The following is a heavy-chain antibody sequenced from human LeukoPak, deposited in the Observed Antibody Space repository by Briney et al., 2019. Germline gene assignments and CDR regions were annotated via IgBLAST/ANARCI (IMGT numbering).Heavy chain of an antibody. J-gene: IGHJ1*01. CDR3: ANGNMVRGVIPYFQH. CDR2: ISGSGGST. CDR1: GFTFSSYA. D-gene: IGHD3-10*01. V-gene: IGHV3-23*01. Sequence: PGGSLRLSCAASGFTFSSYAMSWVRQAPGKGLEWVSAISGSGGSTYYADSVKGRFTISRDNSKNTLYLQMNSLRAEDTAVYYCANGNMVRGVIPYFQHWGQGTLVTVSS.